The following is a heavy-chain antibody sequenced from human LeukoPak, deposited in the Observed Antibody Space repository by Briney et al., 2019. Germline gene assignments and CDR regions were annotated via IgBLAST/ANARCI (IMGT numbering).Heavy chain of an antibody. CDR2: IKQDGSEK. V-gene: IGHV3-7*03. J-gene: IGHJ4*02. Sequence: GGSLRLSCAASGFTFSSYWMSWVRQAPGKGLEWVANIKQDGSEKYYVDSVKGRFTISRDNSKNTLYLQMNSLRAEDTAVYYCAKVPNYDFWSGYYYFDYWGQGTLVTVSS. CDR1: GFTFSSYW. D-gene: IGHD3-3*01. CDR3: AKVPNYDFWSGYYYFDY.